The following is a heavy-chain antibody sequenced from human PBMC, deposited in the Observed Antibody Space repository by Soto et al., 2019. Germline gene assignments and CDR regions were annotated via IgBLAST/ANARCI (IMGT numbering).Heavy chain of an antibody. D-gene: IGHD3-10*01. CDR1: GFTFSSYA. V-gene: IGHV3-23*01. Sequence: GGSLRLSCAASGFTFSSYAMSWVRQAPGKGLEWVSAISGSGGSTYYADSVKGRFTISRDNSKNTLYLQMNSLRAEDTAVYYCAKVRPLYYYGSGSLGAFDIWGQGTMVTVSS. CDR3: AKVRPLYYYGSGSLGAFDI. J-gene: IGHJ3*02. CDR2: ISGSGGST.